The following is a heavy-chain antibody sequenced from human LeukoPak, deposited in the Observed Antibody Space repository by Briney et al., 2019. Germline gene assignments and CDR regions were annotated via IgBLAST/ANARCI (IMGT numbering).Heavy chain of an antibody. Sequence: PGGSLRLSCAASGFTVSSNYMTWVRQAPGKGLEWVSIVYPGGSTYYADSVKGRFTISRDNSKNTLYLQMNSLRAEDTAVYYCARASRWGRYFDYWGQGTPVTVSS. CDR3: ARASRWGRYFDY. CDR1: GFTVSSNY. D-gene: IGHD3-16*01. CDR2: VYPGGST. V-gene: IGHV3-53*01. J-gene: IGHJ4*02.